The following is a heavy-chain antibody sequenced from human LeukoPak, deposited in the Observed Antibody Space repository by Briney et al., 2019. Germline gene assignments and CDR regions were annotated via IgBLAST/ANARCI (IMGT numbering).Heavy chain of an antibody. Sequence: ASVKLSCKVSGYTRTELSMHWVRQAPGKGREWMGGFDPEDGETIYAQKFQGRVTMTEDTSTDTAYMELSSLRSEDTAVYYCATQNIVVVPAARFDYWGQGTLVTVSS. CDR1: GYTRTELS. D-gene: IGHD2-2*01. V-gene: IGHV1-24*01. CDR2: FDPEDGET. CDR3: ATQNIVVVPAARFDY. J-gene: IGHJ4*02.